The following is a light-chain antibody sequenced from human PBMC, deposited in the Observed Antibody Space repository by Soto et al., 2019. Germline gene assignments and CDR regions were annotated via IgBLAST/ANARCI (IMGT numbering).Light chain of an antibody. J-gene: IGKJ5*01. CDR1: QSISDT. CDR2: GAS. CDR3: QQYGRPPRAT. Sequence: EFVLTQSPGTLSLSPPERVTLXRRSSQSISDTLAWYQQKPGQAPRLLIHGASTRAPGFPARFSGSGSGTDFTLTISRLEPEDFAVYYCQQYGRPPRATFGQGTRLEIK. V-gene: IGKV3-20*01.